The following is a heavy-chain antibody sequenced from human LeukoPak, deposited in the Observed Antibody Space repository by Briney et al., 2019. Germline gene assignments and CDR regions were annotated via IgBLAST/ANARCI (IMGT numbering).Heavy chain of an antibody. CDR3: ARTRYSSGWYERFDY. J-gene: IGHJ4*02. V-gene: IGHV1-18*01. D-gene: IGHD6-19*01. Sequence: ASVKVSCKASGYTFTSYGISWVRQAPGQGLEWMGWISAYNGNTNYAQKLQGRVTMTTDTSTSTAYMELRSLRSEDTAVCYCARTRYSSGWYERFDYWGQGTLVTVSS. CDR2: ISAYNGNT. CDR1: GYTFTSYG.